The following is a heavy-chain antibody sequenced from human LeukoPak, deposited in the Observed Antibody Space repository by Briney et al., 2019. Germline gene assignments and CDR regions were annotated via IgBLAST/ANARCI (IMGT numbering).Heavy chain of an antibody. V-gene: IGHV1-18*01. CDR3: ARKLGYCSGGSCQSDY. J-gene: IGHJ4*02. Sequence: ASVQVSCKASGYTFTSYGISWVRQAPGQGLEWMGWISAYNGNTNYAQKLQGRVTMTTDTSTSSAYLELRSLRSDDTAVYYCARKLGYCSGGSCQSDYWGQGTLVTVSS. D-gene: IGHD2-15*01. CDR2: ISAYNGNT. CDR1: GYTFTSYG.